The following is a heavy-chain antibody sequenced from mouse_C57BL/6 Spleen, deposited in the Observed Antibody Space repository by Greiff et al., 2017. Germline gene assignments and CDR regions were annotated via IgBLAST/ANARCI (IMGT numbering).Heavy chain of an antibody. CDR1: GYTFTDYY. V-gene: IGHV1-76*01. CDR2: IYPGSGNT. CDR3: ARLGYYGSSFDY. J-gene: IGHJ2*01. D-gene: IGHD1-1*01. Sequence: QVQLQQSGAELVRPGASVKLSCKASGYTFTDYYINWVKQRPGQGLEWIARIYPGSGNTYYNEKFKGKATLTAEKSSSTAYMQLSSLTSEDSAVYFCARLGYYGSSFDYWGQGTTLTVSS.